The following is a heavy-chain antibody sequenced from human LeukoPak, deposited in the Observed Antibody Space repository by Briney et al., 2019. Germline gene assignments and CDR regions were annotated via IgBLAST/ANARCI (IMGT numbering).Heavy chain of an antibody. Sequence: GGSLRLSCAASGFTVSSNYMSWVRQAPGKGLEWVSVIYSGGSTYYAGSVKGRFTISRDNSKNTLYLQMNSLRAEDTAVYYCAREAVAGGFDYWGQGTLVTVSS. D-gene: IGHD6-19*01. V-gene: IGHV3-66*01. CDR3: AREAVAGGFDY. CDR1: GFTVSSNY. J-gene: IGHJ4*02. CDR2: IYSGGST.